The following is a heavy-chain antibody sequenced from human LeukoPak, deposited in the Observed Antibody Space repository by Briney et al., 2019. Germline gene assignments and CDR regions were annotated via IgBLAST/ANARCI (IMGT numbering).Heavy chain of an antibody. CDR3: ARDQGGSWYGSYYYYGMDV. CDR2: ISYDGSNK. V-gene: IGHV3-30*04. CDR1: GFTFSSYA. D-gene: IGHD6-13*01. J-gene: IGHJ6*02. Sequence: GGSLRLSCAASGFTFSSYAMHWVRQAPGKGLEWVAVISYDGSNKYYADSVKGRFTISRDNSKNTLYLQMNSLRAEDTAVYYCARDQGGSWYGSYYYYGMDVWGQGTTVTVSS.